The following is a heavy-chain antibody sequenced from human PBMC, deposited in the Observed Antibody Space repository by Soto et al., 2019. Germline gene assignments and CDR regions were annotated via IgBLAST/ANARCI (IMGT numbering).Heavy chain of an antibody. CDR2: ISGNGADT. CDR1: GFTFSSYA. J-gene: IGHJ6*02. D-gene: IGHD3-22*01. CDR3: ARDGGGESSGSTHYYYYGMDV. V-gene: IGHV3-23*01. Sequence: DVQLLESGGGLVQPGGSVRLSCAASGFTFSSYAMSWVRQAPGKGLEWVSAISGNGADTSYADSVRGRFTISRDNSKDTLFLQMNSLRDEDTAVYYCARDGGGESSGSTHYYYYGMDVWGRGTPVTVSS.